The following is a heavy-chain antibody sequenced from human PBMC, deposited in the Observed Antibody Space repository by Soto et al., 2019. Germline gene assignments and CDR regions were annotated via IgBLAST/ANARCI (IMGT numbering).Heavy chain of an antibody. Sequence: QTLSLTCAISGDSVSSNSAAWNWIRQSPSRGLEWLGRTYYRSKWYNDYAVSVKSRITINPDTSKNQFSLQLNSVTPEDTAVYYCARDTHDTATYYDFWSGSPYGMDVWGQGTTVTVSS. V-gene: IGHV6-1*01. CDR1: GDSVSSNSAA. CDR2: TYYRSKWYN. CDR3: ARDTHDTATYYDFWSGSPYGMDV. D-gene: IGHD3-3*01. J-gene: IGHJ6*02.